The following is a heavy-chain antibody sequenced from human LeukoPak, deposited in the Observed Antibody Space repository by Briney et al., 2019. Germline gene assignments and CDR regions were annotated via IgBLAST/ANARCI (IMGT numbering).Heavy chain of an antibody. D-gene: IGHD3-22*01. CDR1: GYTFTSYG. J-gene: IGHJ4*02. CDR2: ISAYNGNT. Sequence: ASVKVSCKASGYTFTSYGISWVRQAPGQGLEWMGWISAYNGNTNYAQKLQGRVTMTTDTSTSTAYMELRSLRSDDTAVYYCARKGYYDSRGYPPPFCYWGQGTLVTGSS. CDR3: ARKGYYDSRGYPPPFCY. V-gene: IGHV1-18*01.